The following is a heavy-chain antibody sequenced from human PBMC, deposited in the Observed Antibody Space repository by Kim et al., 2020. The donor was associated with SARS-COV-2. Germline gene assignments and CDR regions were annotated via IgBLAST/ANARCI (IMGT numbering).Heavy chain of an antibody. D-gene: IGHD2-15*01. CDR2: IIPIFGTA. Sequence: SVKVSCKASGGTFSSYAISWVRQAPGQGLEWMGGIIPIFGTANYAQKFQGRVTITADESTSTAYMELSSLRSEDTAVDYCARDTFYCSGGSCYSGRVDPWGQGTLVTVSS. CDR3: ARDTFYCSGGSCYSGRVDP. V-gene: IGHV1-69*13. J-gene: IGHJ5*02. CDR1: GGTFSSYA.